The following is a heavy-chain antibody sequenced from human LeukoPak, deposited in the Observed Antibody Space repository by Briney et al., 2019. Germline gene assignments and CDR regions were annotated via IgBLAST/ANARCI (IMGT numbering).Heavy chain of an antibody. CDR2: IYYSGST. V-gene: IGHV4-59*01. D-gene: IGHD5-12*01. Sequence: SETLSLTCTVSGGSISSYYWSWIRQPPGKGLEWIGYIYYSGSTNYNPSLTSRVTISVEKSKNQFCLKLSSVTAADTAVYYCARALLDTGYSHFDSGGQGSLVTVS. CDR1: GGSISSYY. J-gene: IGHJ4*02. CDR3: ARALLDTGYSHFDS.